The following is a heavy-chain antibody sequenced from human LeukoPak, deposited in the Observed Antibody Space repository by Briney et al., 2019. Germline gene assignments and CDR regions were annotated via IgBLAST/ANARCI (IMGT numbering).Heavy chain of an antibody. CDR2: INHSGST. J-gene: IGHJ6*03. Sequence: PGGSLRLSCAASGFTFSKYGMSWVRQPPGKGLEWIGEINHSGSTRYSPSLQTRVTMSIDTSRNQFSLKLSSVTAADTAVYYCARYRYQLPPRVCMDVWGEGTTVTVSS. D-gene: IGHD2-2*01. CDR1: GFTFSKYG. CDR3: ARYRYQLPPRVCMDV. V-gene: IGHV4-34*01.